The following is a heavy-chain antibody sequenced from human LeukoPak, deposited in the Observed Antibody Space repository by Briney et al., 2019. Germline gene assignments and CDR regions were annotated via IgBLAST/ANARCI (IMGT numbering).Heavy chain of an antibody. V-gene: IGHV1-18*01. CDR3: ARDGYYDSSGYNHYGMDV. CDR1: GYTFTSYG. Sequence: ASVKVSCKASGYTFTSYGISWVRQAPGQGFEWMGWISAYNGNTNYAQKLQGRVTMTTDTSTSTAYMELRSLRSDDTAVYYCARDGYYDSSGYNHYGMDVWGQGTTVTVSS. J-gene: IGHJ6*02. CDR2: ISAYNGNT. D-gene: IGHD3-22*01.